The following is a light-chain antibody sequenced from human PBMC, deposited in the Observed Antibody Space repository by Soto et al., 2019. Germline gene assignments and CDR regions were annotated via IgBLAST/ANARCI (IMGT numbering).Light chain of an antibody. CDR2: GAS. Sequence: EIVLTQSPGTLSLSPGERATLSCRASQSLSSYLAWYQQKPGQAPRLLIYGASSRATGIPDRFSGSGSGTDVTLTISRLEPEDFAVYYCRQYCSSPSYTFGQGTKLEIK. CDR1: QSLSSY. CDR3: RQYCSSPSYT. J-gene: IGKJ2*01. V-gene: IGKV3-20*01.